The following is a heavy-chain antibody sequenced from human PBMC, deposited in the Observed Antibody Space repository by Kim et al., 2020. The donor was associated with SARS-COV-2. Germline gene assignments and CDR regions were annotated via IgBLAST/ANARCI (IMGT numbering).Heavy chain of an antibody. Sequence: GGSLRLSCAASGFTFSSYGMHWVRQAPGKGLEWVAVIWYDGSNKYYADSVKGRFTISRDNSKNTLYLQMNSLRAEDTAVYYCARDQHIVVVTAISVLTDWGQGTLVTVSS. CDR3: ARDQHIVVVTAISVLTD. D-gene: IGHD2-21*02. CDR2: IWYDGSNK. J-gene: IGHJ4*02. V-gene: IGHV3-33*01. CDR1: GFTFSSYG.